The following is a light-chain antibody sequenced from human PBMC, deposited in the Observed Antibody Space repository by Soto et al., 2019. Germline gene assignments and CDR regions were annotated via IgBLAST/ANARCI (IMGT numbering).Light chain of an antibody. CDR2: DAS. V-gene: IGKV3-11*01. CDR1: QSVGSY. Sequence: EIVLTQSPATLSLSPGERATLSCRASQSVGSYLAWYQHKPGQAPRLLIFDASNRATGIPARFSGSGSGTNFPLTIRSLEAEDFGVFYRQQRRNWLTVGGGTKVEIK. J-gene: IGKJ4*01. CDR3: QQRRNWLT.